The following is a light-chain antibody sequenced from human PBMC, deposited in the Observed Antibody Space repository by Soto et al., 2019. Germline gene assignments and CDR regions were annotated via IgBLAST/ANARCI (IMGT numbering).Light chain of an antibody. CDR3: QQANSFPLT. J-gene: IGKJ4*01. CDR1: QGIYKW. V-gene: IGKV1-12*01. CDR2: AAS. Sequence: DIQMTQSPSTLSGSVGDRITITCRSSQGIYKWLAWYQQKPGKAPKLLISAASTLQTGVPARFSGSGSGTDFTLTISSLQPEDFATYYCQQANSFPLTFGGGTKVDI.